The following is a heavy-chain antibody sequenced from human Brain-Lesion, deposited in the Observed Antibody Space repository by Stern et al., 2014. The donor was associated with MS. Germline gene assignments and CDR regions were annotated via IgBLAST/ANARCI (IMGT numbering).Heavy chain of an antibody. CDR1: GGSISSGGYY. J-gene: IGHJ6*02. V-gene: IGHV4-61*02. D-gene: IGHD2-2*01. CDR2: IFNSGST. Sequence: VQLVESGPGLVKPSQTLSLSCTVSGGSISSGGYYWSWIRQPAGKGLEWIGRIFNSGSTSYHPSLKSRVTITIGTFKNQVSLRLNPMTAADTAVYYCARGRVVPGFQYYATDVWGQGTTVIVSS. CDR3: ARGRVVPGFQYYATDV.